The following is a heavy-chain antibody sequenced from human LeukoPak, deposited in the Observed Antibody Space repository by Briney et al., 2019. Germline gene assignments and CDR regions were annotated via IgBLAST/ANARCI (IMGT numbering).Heavy chain of an antibody. CDR3: AKVDCSGGSCYHPDAFDI. D-gene: IGHD2-15*01. CDR2: ISGSGGST. Sequence: GGSLRLSCAASAFTFSDYYMSWVRQAPGKGLEWVSAISGSGGSTYYADSVKGRFTISRDNSKNTLYLQMNSLRAEDTAVYYCAKVDCSGGSCYHPDAFDIWGQGTMVTVSS. J-gene: IGHJ3*02. V-gene: IGHV3-23*01. CDR1: AFTFSDYY.